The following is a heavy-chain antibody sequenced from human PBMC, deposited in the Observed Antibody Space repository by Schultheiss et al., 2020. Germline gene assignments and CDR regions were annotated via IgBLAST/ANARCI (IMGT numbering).Heavy chain of an antibody. CDR1: GGSISSYY. Sequence: SETLSLTCTVSGGSISSYYWSWIRQPPGKGLEWIGSIYYSGSTYYNPSLKSRVTISVDTSKNQFSLNLNSVTAADTAVYYCARGNYERPGHYYYGMDVWGQGTTVTVSS. CDR2: IYYSGST. J-gene: IGHJ6*02. V-gene: IGHV4-59*12. D-gene: IGHD1-7*01. CDR3: ARGNYERPGHYYYGMDV.